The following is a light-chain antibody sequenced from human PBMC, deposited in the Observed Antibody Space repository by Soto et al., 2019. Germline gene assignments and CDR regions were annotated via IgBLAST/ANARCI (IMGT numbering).Light chain of an antibody. J-gene: IGKJ1*01. CDR2: WAY. Sequence: DIVVTKSPDSRGSSMGKKATINCKSSQSVVYSSNNKNYLAWYQQKPGHPPKLLIYWAYTRESGVTDRFSGSGSGTDFTLTISSLQAEDGAVYYCQQYYSTPRTFGQGTKVEIK. V-gene: IGKV4-1*01. CDR3: QQYYSTPRT. CDR1: QSVVYSSNNKNY.